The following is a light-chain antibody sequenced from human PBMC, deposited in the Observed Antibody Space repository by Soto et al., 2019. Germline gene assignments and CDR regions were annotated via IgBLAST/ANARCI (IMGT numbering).Light chain of an antibody. CDR2: EVS. CDR1: SSDVGGYNY. J-gene: IGLJ1*01. CDR3: SSYAGSNNQV. Sequence: QSALTQPPSASGSPGQSVTISCTGTSSDVGGYNYVSWYQQHPGKAPKLMIYEVSNRPSGVPDRFSGSKSGNTASLTVSGLQAEDEADYYCSSYAGSNNQVFGTGTKVTVL. V-gene: IGLV2-8*01.